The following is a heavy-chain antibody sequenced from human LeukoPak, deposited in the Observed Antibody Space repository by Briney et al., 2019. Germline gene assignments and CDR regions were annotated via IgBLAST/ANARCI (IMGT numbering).Heavy chain of an antibody. CDR1: GFTFSNYW. D-gene: IGHD6-13*01. Sequence: GGSLRLSCAASGFTFSNYWMSWVRQAPGKGLEWVANIKQDGSEKYYVDSVKGRFTISRDNAKNSLYLQLNSLRAEDTAVYYCARASQQRYSSSSGEIDYWGQGTLVTVSS. J-gene: IGHJ4*02. V-gene: IGHV3-7*01. CDR2: IKQDGSEK. CDR3: ARASQQRYSSSSGEIDY.